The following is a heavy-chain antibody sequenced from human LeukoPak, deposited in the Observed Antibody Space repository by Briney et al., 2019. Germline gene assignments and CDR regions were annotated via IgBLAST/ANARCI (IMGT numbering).Heavy chain of an antibody. J-gene: IGHJ5*02. Sequence: SETLSLTCTVSGGSISSYYWSWIRQPPGKGLEWIGYIYYSGSTNYNPSLKSRVTISVDTSKNQFSLKLSSVTAADTAVYYCARGRGFGGGSSGWYNNWFDPWGQGTLVTVSP. D-gene: IGHD6-19*01. V-gene: IGHV4-59*01. CDR2: IYYSGST. CDR1: GGSISSYY. CDR3: ARGRGFGGGSSGWYNNWFDP.